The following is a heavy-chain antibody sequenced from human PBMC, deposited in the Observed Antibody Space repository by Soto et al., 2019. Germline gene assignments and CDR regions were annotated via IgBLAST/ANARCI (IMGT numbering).Heavy chain of an antibody. D-gene: IGHD6-6*01. Sequence: GGSLRLSCAASGFTFSSYAMSWVRQAPGKGLEWVSAISGSGGSTYYADSVKGRFTISRDNSKNTLYLQMNSLRAEDTAVYYCAKLPPRSIAARPDDFDYWGQGTLVTVSS. CDR1: GFTFSSYA. V-gene: IGHV3-23*01. CDR3: AKLPPRSIAARPDDFDY. J-gene: IGHJ4*02. CDR2: ISGSGGST.